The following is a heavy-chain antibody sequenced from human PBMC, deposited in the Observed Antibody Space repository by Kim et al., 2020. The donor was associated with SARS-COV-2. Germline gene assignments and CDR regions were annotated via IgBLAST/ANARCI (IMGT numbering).Heavy chain of an antibody. Sequence: GGSLRLSCAASGFTFSSYAMSWVRQAPGKGLEWVSAISGSGGSTYYADSVKGRFTISRDNSKNTLYLQMNSLRAEDTAVYYCAKDRGLTMVRGPRQDAFDIWGQGTMVTVSS. CDR1: GFTFSSYA. D-gene: IGHD3-10*01. J-gene: IGHJ3*02. V-gene: IGHV3-23*01. CDR2: ISGSGGST. CDR3: AKDRGLTMVRGPRQDAFDI.